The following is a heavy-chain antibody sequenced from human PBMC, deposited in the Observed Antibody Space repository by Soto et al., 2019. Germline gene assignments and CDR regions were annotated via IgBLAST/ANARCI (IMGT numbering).Heavy chain of an antibody. Sequence: PGGSLRLSCAASGFTFSSYSMNWVRQAPGKGLEWVSSISSSSSYIYYADSVKGRFTISRDNAKNSLYLQMNSLRAEDTAVYYCARDFIEWFGELSFVDYWGQGTLVTVSS. CDR3: ARDFIEWFGELSFVDY. CDR1: GFTFSSYS. D-gene: IGHD3-10*01. V-gene: IGHV3-21*01. CDR2: ISSSSSYI. J-gene: IGHJ4*02.